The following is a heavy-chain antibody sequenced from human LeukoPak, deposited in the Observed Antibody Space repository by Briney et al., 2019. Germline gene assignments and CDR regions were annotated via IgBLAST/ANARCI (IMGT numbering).Heavy chain of an antibody. J-gene: IGHJ2*01. CDR2: INPSGGST. Sequence: ASVKVSCKASGYTFTSYDINWVRQAPGQGLEWMGIINPSGGSTSYAQKFQGRVTMTRDTSTSTVYMELSSLRSEDTAVYYCARSTPHRYFDLWGRGTLVTVSS. CDR3: ARSTPHRYFDL. CDR1: GYTFTSYD. D-gene: IGHD5/OR15-5a*01. V-gene: IGHV1-46*01.